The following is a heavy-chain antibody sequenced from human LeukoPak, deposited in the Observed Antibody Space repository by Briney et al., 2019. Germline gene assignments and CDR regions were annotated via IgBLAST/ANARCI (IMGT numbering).Heavy chain of an antibody. D-gene: IGHD3-10*01. Sequence: ASVKVSCKASGYTFTSYYMHWVRQALGQGLEWMGIINPSGGSTSYAQKFQGRVTMTRDMSTATVYMELSSLRSEDTAVYYCARGVALWFGDPYYMDVWGKGTTVTVSS. CDR1: GYTFTSYY. CDR2: INPSGGST. V-gene: IGHV1-46*01. J-gene: IGHJ6*03. CDR3: ARGVALWFGDPYYMDV.